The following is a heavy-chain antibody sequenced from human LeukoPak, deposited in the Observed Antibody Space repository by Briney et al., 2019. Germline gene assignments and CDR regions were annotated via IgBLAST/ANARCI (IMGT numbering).Heavy chain of an antibody. CDR2: IYYSGST. V-gene: IGHV4-39*01. Sequence: SETLSLTCTVAGGSISSSSYYWGWIRQPPGKGLEWIGSIYYSGSTYYNPSLKSRVTISVDTSKNQFSLKLSSVTAADTAVYYCARIAVAGTDFDYWGQGTLVTVSS. CDR1: GGSISSSSYY. J-gene: IGHJ4*02. D-gene: IGHD6-19*01. CDR3: ARIAVAGTDFDY.